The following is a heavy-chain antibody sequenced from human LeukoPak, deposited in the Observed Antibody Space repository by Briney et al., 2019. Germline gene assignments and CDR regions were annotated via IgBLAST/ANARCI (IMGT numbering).Heavy chain of an antibody. D-gene: IGHD3-22*01. CDR3: ARDIYDSSGYYFVGY. CDR1: GFTFGSYG. V-gene: IGHV3-30*02. Sequence: GGSLRLSCAASGFTFGSYGMHWVRQAPGKGLEWVTFIRSDGSNKYYADSVKGRFTISRDNSKNTLYLQMNTLIAEDTAVYYCARDIYDSSGYYFVGYWGQGTLVTVSS. J-gene: IGHJ4*02. CDR2: IRSDGSNK.